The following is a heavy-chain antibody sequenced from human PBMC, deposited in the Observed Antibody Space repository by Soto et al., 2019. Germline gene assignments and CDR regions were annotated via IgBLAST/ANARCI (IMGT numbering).Heavy chain of an antibody. CDR1: GFTFSSYE. J-gene: IGHJ6*03. V-gene: IGHV3-48*03. Sequence: GGSLRLSCAASGFTFSSYEMNWVRQAPGKGLEWVSYISRSGSTIYYADSVKGRFTISRDNAKNSLYLQMNSLRAEDTAVNCCARGSGPSTYDFWSGYYYYYYMDFWGKWTTVTVSS. CDR2: ISRSGSTI. D-gene: IGHD3-3*01. CDR3: ARGSGPSTYDFWSGYYYYYYMDF.